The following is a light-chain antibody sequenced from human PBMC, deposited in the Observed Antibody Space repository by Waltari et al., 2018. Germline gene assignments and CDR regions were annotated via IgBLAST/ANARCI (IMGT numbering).Light chain of an antibody. CDR3: GSYTVTNNLYV. Sequence: QSALTQPPSASGSPGQSVTISCTGTGSDGGDFNLVSWYQQRPGKAPKLLMFELNKRPAGVSSRFSGYKSANAACLTISGVQAEDEGDYYCGSYTVTNNLYVFGTGTKVTVL. J-gene: IGLJ1*01. CDR1: GSDGGDFNL. CDR2: ELN. V-gene: IGLV2-8*01.